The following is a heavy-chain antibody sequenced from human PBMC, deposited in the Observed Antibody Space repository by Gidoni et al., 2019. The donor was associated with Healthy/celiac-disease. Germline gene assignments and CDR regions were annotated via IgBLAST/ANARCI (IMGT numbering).Heavy chain of an antibody. V-gene: IGHV1-3*01. CDR2: INAGNGNT. CDR1: GYTFPSYA. Sequence: QVQLVQSGAEVKKPGASVNVSCKASGYTFPSYAMHWVRQATGQRLEWMGWINAGNGNTKYSQKFQGRVTITRDTSASTAYMELSSLRSEDTAVYYCAREIGGYDSLDAFDIWGQGTMVTVSS. J-gene: IGHJ3*02. D-gene: IGHD5-12*01. CDR3: AREIGGYDSLDAFDI.